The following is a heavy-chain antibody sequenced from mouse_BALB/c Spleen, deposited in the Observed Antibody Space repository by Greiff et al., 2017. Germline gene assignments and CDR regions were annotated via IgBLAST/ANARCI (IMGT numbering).Heavy chain of an antibody. Sequence: VQLQQSGAELVRPGALVKLSCTASGFTIKDYYMHWVKQRPEQGLEWIGWIDPENGNTIYDPKFQGKASITADTSSNTAYLQLSSLTSEDTAVYYCAREGSSGPFAYWGQGTLVTVSA. V-gene: IGHV14-1*02. CDR2: IDPENGNT. CDR3: AREGSSGPFAY. J-gene: IGHJ3*01. D-gene: IGHD3-1*01. CDR1: GFTIKDYY.